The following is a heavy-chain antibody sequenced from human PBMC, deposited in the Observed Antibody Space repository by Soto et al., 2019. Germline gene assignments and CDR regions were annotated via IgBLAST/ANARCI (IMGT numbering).Heavy chain of an antibody. J-gene: IGHJ6*02. CDR1: GFSLSTSGMC. CDR3: ARDYVWGRGGYYYYGMDV. V-gene: IGHV2-70*01. CDR2: IDWDDDK. Sequence: GSGPTLVNPTQTLTLTCTFSGFSLSTSGMCVSWIRQPPGKALEWLALIDWDDDKYYSTSLKTRLTISKDTSKNQVVLTMTNMDPVDTATYYCARDYVWGRGGYYYYGMDVWGQGTTVTVSS. D-gene: IGHD3-16*01.